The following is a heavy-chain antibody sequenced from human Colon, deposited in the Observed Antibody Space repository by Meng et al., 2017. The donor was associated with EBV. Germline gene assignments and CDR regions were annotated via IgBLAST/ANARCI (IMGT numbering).Heavy chain of an antibody. CDR3: ARDGPLL. V-gene: IGHV4-39*07. CDR2: IYYTGST. Sequence: QVHLQECVEGVVRTVETLSMRCSVSGDSISGSGDYWGWVRQRPGKGLEWIGNIYYTGSTYYNPSLKSRVTISVDTSKNQFSLKVTSMTAADTAVYYCARDGPLLWGPGTLVTVSS. J-gene: IGHJ4*02. CDR1: GDSISGSGDY.